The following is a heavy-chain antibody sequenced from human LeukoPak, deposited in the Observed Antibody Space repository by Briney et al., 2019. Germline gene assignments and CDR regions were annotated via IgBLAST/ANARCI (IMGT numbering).Heavy chain of an antibody. V-gene: IGHV4-31*01. CDR2: IYYRRSA. Sequence: SETLSLTCTLSGGFISSGGYYWSWIRQHPGKGLEWIGYIYYRRSAYYHPSLMSEASISLDTSKNQFTLKLTSVTAADTAVYYCARDWSLDYWGQGTLVTVSS. D-gene: IGHD3-3*01. CDR1: GGFISSGGYY. CDR3: ARDWSLDY. J-gene: IGHJ4*02.